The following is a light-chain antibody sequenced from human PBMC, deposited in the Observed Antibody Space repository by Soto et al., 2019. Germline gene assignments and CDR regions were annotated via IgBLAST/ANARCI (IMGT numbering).Light chain of an antibody. Sequence: DIQLTQSPSFLSASVGDRVTLTCRASQGISTFLAWYQQHPGTAPKRLIYDASNLQSGVPSRFSGSGSGTEFTLTISCLQPDDFATYYCQQYNSYPWTFGHGTKVDIK. CDR1: QGISTF. V-gene: IGKV1-9*01. J-gene: IGKJ1*01. CDR2: DAS. CDR3: QQYNSYPWT.